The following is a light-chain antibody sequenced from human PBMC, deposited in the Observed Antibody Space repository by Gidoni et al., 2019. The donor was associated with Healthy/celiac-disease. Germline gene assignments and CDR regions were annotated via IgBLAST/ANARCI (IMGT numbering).Light chain of an antibody. V-gene: IGLV2-11*01. CDR2: DVS. Sequence: QSALTQPRSVSGSPGQSVPIPCTGTSSDVGGYNYVSWYQQHPGKAPKLMIYDVSKRPSGVPDRFSGSKSGNTASLTISGLQAEDEADYYCCSYAGSYPYVFGTGTKVTVL. J-gene: IGLJ1*01. CDR3: CSYAGSYPYV. CDR1: SSDVGGYNY.